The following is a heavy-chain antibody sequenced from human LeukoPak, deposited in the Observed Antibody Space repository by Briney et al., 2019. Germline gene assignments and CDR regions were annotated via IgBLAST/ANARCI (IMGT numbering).Heavy chain of an antibody. J-gene: IGHJ4*02. CDR3: ARRTVVPAAEYER. D-gene: IGHD2-2*01. CDR1: GFTFSSYE. V-gene: IGHV3-48*03. CDR2: ISSSGSTI. Sequence: GGSLRLSCAASGFTFSSYEMNWVRQAPGKGLEWVSYISSSGSTIYYADSVKGRFTISRDNAKNSLYLQMNSLRAEDTAVYYCARRTVVPAAEYERWGQGTLVTVSS.